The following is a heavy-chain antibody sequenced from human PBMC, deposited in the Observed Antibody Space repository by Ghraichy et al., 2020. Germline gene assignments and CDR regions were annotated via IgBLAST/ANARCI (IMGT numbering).Heavy chain of an antibody. J-gene: IGHJ6*02. CDR2: IYYSGST. V-gene: IGHV4-59*01. Sequence: ETLSLTCTVSGGSISSYYWSWIRQPPGKGLEWIGYIYYSGSTNYNPSLKSRVTISVDTSKNQFSLKLSSVTAADTAVYYCGGGAARRLDYYYGMDVWGQGTTVTVSS. CDR1: GGSISSYY. CDR3: GGGAARRLDYYYGMDV. D-gene: IGHD6-6*01.